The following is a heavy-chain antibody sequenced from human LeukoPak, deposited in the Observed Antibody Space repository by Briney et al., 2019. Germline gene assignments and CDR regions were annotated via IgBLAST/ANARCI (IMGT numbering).Heavy chain of an antibody. CDR2: IYTSGST. CDR3: ASTVTAPIDAFDI. D-gene: IGHD4-11*01. J-gene: IGHJ3*02. Sequence: PSETLSLTCTVSGGSISSYYWSWIRQPAGKGLEWIGRIYTSGSTNYNPSLKRRVTMSVDTSKNQFSLKLSSVTAADTAVYYCASTVTAPIDAFDIWGQGTMVTVSS. CDR1: GGSISSYY. V-gene: IGHV4-4*07.